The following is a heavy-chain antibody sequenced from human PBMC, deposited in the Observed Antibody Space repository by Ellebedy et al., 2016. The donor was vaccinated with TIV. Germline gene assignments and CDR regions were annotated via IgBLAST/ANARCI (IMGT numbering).Heavy chain of an antibody. V-gene: IGHV3-23*01. D-gene: IGHD2-8*02. CDR2: IGSSAYST. CDR1: GFNFGGHA. J-gene: IGHJ3*02. CDR3: AKDVRYTTGWGGALDI. Sequence: GESLKISCAASGFNFGGHAMKWVRQAPGKGLEWVSSIGSSAYSTHYADSVKGRFTLARDNSRNTLYLQMNSLRGEDTAVYFCAKDVRYTTGWGGALDIWGQGAMVIVSS.